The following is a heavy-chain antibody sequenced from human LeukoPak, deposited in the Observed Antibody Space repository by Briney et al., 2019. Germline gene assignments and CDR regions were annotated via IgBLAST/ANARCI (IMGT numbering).Heavy chain of an antibody. D-gene: IGHD4-11*01. CDR1: GYTFTSYG. J-gene: IGHJ4*02. Sequence: ASVKVSCKASGYTFTSYGISWVRQAPGQGLEWMGWISTYNGNTNYAQKLQGRVTTTTDTSTTTAYMELRSLTSDDTAVYYCARDPTTQTFDYWGQGTLVTVSS. V-gene: IGHV1-18*01. CDR3: ARDPTTQTFDY. CDR2: ISTYNGNT.